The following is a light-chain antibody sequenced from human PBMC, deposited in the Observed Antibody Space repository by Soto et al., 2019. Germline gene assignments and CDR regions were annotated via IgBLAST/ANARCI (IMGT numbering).Light chain of an antibody. J-gene: IGLJ2*01. CDR1: SIDIGGSNY. Sequence: QSALTQPASVSGSPGQSITISCTGTSIDIGGSNYVSWYQHHPGKAPKLMIFEVSDRPSGVSNRFSGSKSGNTASLTISGLQADDEADYYCRSYTSINIYTRVIFGVGTKVTFL. CDR3: RSYTSINIYTRVI. CDR2: EVS. V-gene: IGLV2-14*01.